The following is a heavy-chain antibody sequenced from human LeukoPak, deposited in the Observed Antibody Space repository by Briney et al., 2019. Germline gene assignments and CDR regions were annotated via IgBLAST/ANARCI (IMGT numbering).Heavy chain of an antibody. CDR1: GFTFRRSN. CDR2: IRRNSSYI. J-gene: IGHJ3*02. Sequence: AGGFLRLSCAPPGFTFRRSNMNWVRPAPGKWLEWVSSIRRNSSYIYYADSVKGRFTISRDNAKNSLYLQMNSLRAEDTAVYYCARDMGNYYDSSGYAYAFDIWGQGTMVTVSS. V-gene: IGHV3-21*01. D-gene: IGHD3-22*01. CDR3: ARDMGNYYDSSGYAYAFDI.